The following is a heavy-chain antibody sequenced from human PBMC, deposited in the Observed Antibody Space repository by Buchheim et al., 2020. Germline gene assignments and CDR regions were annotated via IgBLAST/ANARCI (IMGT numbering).Heavy chain of an antibody. CDR3: ARDTRKYYDSTPLDGWFDP. Sequence: QVQLQESGPGLVKPSETLSLTCTVSGGSISSYYWSWIRQPPGKGLEWIGYIYYSGSTNYNPSLKSRVTISVDTSKNQFSLKLSSVTAADTAVYYCARDTRKYYDSTPLDGWFDPWGQGTL. J-gene: IGHJ5*02. CDR1: GGSISSYY. D-gene: IGHD3-22*01. CDR2: IYYSGST. V-gene: IGHV4-59*01.